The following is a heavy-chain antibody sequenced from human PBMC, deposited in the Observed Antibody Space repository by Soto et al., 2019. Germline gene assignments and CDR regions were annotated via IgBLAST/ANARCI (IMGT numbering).Heavy chain of an antibody. CDR3: VKGGESAATDYYFYHGMDV. CDR1: GFTFSSYG. Sequence: QVQLVESGGGVVQPGRSLRLSCAASGFTFSSYGMHWVRQAPGKGLEWVAVISPDGSNKYYADSVKGRFTVSRDNAKNTLYLQMHGLRVEDTAVYYCVKGGESAATDYYFYHGMDVWGQGTTVSVSS. D-gene: IGHD3-16*01. V-gene: IGHV3-30*18. CDR2: ISPDGSNK. J-gene: IGHJ6*02.